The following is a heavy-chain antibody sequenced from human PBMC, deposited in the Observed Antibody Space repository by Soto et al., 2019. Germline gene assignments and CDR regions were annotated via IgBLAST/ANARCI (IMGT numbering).Heavy chain of an antibody. CDR2: IKSKTDGGTT. Sequence: GSLRLSCAASGFTFSNAWMSWVRQAPGKGLEWVGRIKSKTDGGTTDYAAPVKGRFTISRDDSKNTLYLQMNSLKTEDTAVYYCTTLYYDFWSGYRGGAFDIWGQGTMVTVSS. CDR1: GFTFSNAW. CDR3: TTLYYDFWSGYRGGAFDI. V-gene: IGHV3-15*01. J-gene: IGHJ3*02. D-gene: IGHD3-3*01.